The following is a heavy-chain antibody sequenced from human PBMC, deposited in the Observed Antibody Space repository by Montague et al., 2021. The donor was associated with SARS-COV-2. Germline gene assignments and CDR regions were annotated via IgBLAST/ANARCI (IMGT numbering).Heavy chain of an antibody. CDR3: ARVRLFYYLDY. J-gene: IGHJ4*02. CDR2: IFHTGRA. CDR1: GTSIRGGGYY. V-gene: IGHV4-31*03. Sequence: TLSLTCTVSGTSIRGGGYYWTWIRQPPGKGLEWIGYIFHTGRAYYNPSLETRVNISVDTSNNLFSLRLSSVTAADTAMYFCARVRLFYYLDYWGQGTLVTVSS. D-gene: IGHD2/OR15-2a*01.